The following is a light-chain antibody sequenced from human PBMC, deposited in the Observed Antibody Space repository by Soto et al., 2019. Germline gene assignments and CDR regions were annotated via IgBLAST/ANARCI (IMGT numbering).Light chain of an antibody. CDR3: QKYNSALTWT. CDR1: QGISNY. J-gene: IGKJ1*01. Sequence: IQMTQSPSSLSASVGDRVTFTCRASQGISNYLAWYQQKPGKVPKLLIYAASTLQSGVPSRLSGSGSGTDFTLTISSLQPEDVATYYCQKYNSALTWTFGQGTKVDI. CDR2: AAS. V-gene: IGKV1-27*01.